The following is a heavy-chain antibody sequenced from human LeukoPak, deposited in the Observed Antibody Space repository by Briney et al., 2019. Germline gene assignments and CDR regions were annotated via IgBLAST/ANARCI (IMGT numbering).Heavy chain of an antibody. Sequence: SGGSLRLSCAAYGFTFSSYSMNWVRQAPGKGLEWSGEINHSGSTNYNPSLKSRVTISVDTSKNQFSLKLSSVTAADTAVYYCARGGPSDSGSYQREADFDYWGQGTLVTVSS. CDR3: ARGGPSDSGSYQREADFDY. J-gene: IGHJ4*02. CDR2: INHSGST. V-gene: IGHV4-34*01. CDR1: GFTFSSYS. D-gene: IGHD1-26*01.